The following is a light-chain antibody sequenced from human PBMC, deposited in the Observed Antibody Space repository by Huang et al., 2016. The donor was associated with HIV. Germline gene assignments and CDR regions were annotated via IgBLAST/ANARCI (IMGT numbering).Light chain of an antibody. V-gene: IGKV1-9*01. CDR3: QQLCAYPLS. Sequence: QLTPSPSSLSASIGDRVTIACRASHDINTYVAWYQQKPGRAPKLLIYDASTLQTGVPSRFRGFGSGTDFSLTITSLQPDDFAVYYCQQLCAYPLSFGPGTTVD. CDR1: HDINTY. J-gene: IGKJ3*01. CDR2: DAS.